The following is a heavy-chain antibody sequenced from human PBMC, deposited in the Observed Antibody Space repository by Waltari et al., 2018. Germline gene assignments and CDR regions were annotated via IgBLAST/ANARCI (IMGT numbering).Heavy chain of an antibody. V-gene: IGHV4-39*01. CDR3: ATTHMRDYYMDV. CDR1: GGSIRSSSYY. CDR2: IYYSGST. Sequence: QLQLQESGPGLVKPSETLSLTCTVSGGSIRSSSYYWGWIRQPPGKGLEWIGSIYYSGSTYYNPSLKSRVTISVDTSKNQFSLKLSSVTAADTAVYYCATTHMRDYYMDVWGKGTTVTVSS. J-gene: IGHJ6*03.